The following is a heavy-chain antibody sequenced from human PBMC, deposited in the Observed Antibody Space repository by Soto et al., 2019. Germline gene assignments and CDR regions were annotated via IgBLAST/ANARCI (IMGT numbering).Heavy chain of an antibody. CDR2: ISGSGDTI. V-gene: IGHV3-11*01. CDR1: GFIFSDYY. J-gene: IGHJ4*02. Sequence: QVQLVQSGGGLVRPGGSLRLSCEASGFIFSDYYIAWIRQAPGKGLEWVSYISGSGDTIYYADSVKGRFTISRDSAKDSLYLQMNTLRDEDTAIYYCVRLGQFDFWGQGTVVTVSS. CDR3: VRLGQFDF.